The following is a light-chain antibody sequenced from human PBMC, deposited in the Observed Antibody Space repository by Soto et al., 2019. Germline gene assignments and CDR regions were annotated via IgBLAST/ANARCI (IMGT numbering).Light chain of an antibody. V-gene: IGKV1-39*01. CDR2: AAS. Sequence: IQMTQSPSSLSASVGNRVTITCRASQSISSYLNWYQQKPGKAPKLLIYAASSLQSGVPSRFSGSGSGTDFTLTISSLQPGDFATYYCQQSYSIPITFGQGTRLEIK. J-gene: IGKJ5*01. CDR3: QQSYSIPIT. CDR1: QSISSY.